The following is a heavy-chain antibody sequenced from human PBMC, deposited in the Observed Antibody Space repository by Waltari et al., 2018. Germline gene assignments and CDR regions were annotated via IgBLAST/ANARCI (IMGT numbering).Heavy chain of an antibody. CDR3: ARVSMVQGNAFDI. V-gene: IGHV4-39*07. CDR1: GVSISSSSNY. D-gene: IGHD3-10*01. Sequence: QLQLQESGPGLVKPSETLSLTCTFSGVSISSSSNYWGWIRQPPGKGLEWIGSIYYSGGTYSNPSLKSRVTISVDTSKNQFSLKLSSVTAADTAVYYCARVSMVQGNAFDIWGQGTMVTVSS. J-gene: IGHJ3*02. CDR2: IYYSGGT.